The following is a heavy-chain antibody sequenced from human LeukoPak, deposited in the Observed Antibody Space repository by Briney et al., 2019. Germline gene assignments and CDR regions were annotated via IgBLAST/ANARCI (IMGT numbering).Heavy chain of an antibody. CDR2: INHRGST. V-gene: IGHV4-34*01. J-gene: IGHJ6*02. D-gene: IGHD5/OR15-5a*01. Sequence: PSETLSLTCAVYGGSFSGYYWSWIRQPPGKGLEWIGEINHRGSTNYNPSLKSRVTISVDTSKNQFSLKLSSVTAADTAVYYCARVSAYYYYGMDVWGQGTTVTVSS. CDR3: ARVSAYYYYGMDV. CDR1: GGSFSGYY.